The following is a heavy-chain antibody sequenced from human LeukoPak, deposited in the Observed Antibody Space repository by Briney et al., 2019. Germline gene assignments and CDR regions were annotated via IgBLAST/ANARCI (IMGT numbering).Heavy chain of an antibody. Sequence: ASVKVSCKASGGTFSSYAISWVRQAPGQGLEWMGGITPIFGTANYAQKFQGRVTITADDSTNTAYMELSSLRSEDTAMHYCVTGTGHYYDSSGYGFDYWGQGTLVTVSS. CDR1: GGTFSSYA. V-gene: IGHV1-69*13. D-gene: IGHD3-22*01. CDR3: VTGTGHYYDSSGYGFDY. J-gene: IGHJ4*02. CDR2: ITPIFGTA.